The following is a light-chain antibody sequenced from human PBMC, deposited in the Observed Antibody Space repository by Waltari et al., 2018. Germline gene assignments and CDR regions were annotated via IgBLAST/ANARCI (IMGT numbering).Light chain of an antibody. CDR3: QKYDRLPAT. V-gene: IGKV3-20*01. Sequence: EIVLTQSPGTLSLSPGERATLSCRASQSIGKYLVWYQQKPGQAPRLLMYAVSTRATGIPDRFSGSGSGTDFSLTISRLEPEDFAVYYCQKYDRLPATFGQGTKVEIK. CDR1: QSIGKY. J-gene: IGKJ1*01. CDR2: AVS.